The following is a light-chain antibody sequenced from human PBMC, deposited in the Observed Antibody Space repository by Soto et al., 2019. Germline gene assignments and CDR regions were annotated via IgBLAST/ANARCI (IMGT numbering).Light chain of an antibody. Sequence: ILLTQSPDILSFSAWARATLPCRASQSVTEYIARYQQRPGQVPKLLVSAASNRATGVPVRFSGSGSGTDFTLTISDLEPADFGLYHCQQSLNWPPGFGQGTQVDI. CDR1: QSVTEY. J-gene: IGKJ1*01. CDR2: AAS. CDR3: QQSLNWPPG. V-gene: IGKV3-11*01.